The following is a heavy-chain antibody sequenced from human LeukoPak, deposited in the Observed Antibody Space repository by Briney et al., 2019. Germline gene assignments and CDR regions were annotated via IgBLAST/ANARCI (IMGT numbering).Heavy chain of an antibody. D-gene: IGHD3-22*01. J-gene: IGHJ4*02. V-gene: IGHV4-30-2*05. Sequence: PSQTLSLTCAVSGGSISSGGYSWSWIRQPPGKGLEWIGYIYHSGSTYYNPSLKSRVTISVDTSKNQFSLKLSSVTAADTAVYYCARVQGNYYDSSGYPFDYWGQGTLVTVSS. CDR1: GGSISSGGYS. CDR3: ARVQGNYYDSSGYPFDY. CDR2: IYHSGST.